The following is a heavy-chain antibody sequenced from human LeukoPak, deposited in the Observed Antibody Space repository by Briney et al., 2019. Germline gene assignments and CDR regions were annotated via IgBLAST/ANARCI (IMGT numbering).Heavy chain of an antibody. D-gene: IGHD4-17*01. V-gene: IGHV3-33*06. J-gene: IGHJ4*02. CDR1: GFTFSSYG. CDR2: IWYDGSNK. Sequence: GGSLRLSCAASGFTFSSYGMHWVRQAPGKGLEWVAVIWYDGSNKYYADSVKGRFTISRDNSKNTLYLQMNSLRAEDTAVYYCAKAVMTTVIFFDYWSQGTLVIVSS. CDR3: AKAVMTTVIFFDY.